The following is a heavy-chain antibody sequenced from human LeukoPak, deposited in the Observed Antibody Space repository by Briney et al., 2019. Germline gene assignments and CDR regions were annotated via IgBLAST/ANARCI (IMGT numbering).Heavy chain of an antibody. V-gene: IGHV3-30*04. J-gene: IGHJ4*02. CDR1: GFAFRSYA. CDR3: ARAFTPGIRRALWFGDLL. CDR2: VSAHGLDK. Sequence: SGGSLRLSCAASGFAFRSYAMHWVRQAPGKGLEWLAVVSAHGLDKFYADSVKGRFTISKDTSDNTLSLQMNSLRVGDTGLYYCARAFTPGIRRALWFGDLLRAQGTLVTVSS. D-gene: IGHD3-10*01.